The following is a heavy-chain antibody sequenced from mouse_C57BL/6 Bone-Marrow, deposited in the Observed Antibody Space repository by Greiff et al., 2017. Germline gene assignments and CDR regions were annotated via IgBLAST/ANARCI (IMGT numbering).Heavy chain of an antibody. J-gene: IGHJ3*01. CDR1: GFNIKDDY. D-gene: IGHD2-3*01. Sequence: VQLQQSGAELVRPGASVKLSCTASGFNIKDDYMHWVKQRPEQGLEWIGWIDPENGDTEYASKFQGKATITADTSSSTAYMQLSSLTSEDSAVYYCAKGDGYRFAYWGQGTLVTVSA. CDR3: AKGDGYRFAY. CDR2: IDPENGDT. V-gene: IGHV14-4*01.